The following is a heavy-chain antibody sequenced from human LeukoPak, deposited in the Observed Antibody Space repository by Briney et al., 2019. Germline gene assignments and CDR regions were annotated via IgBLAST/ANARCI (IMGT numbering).Heavy chain of an antibody. CDR1: GFTFSSYA. J-gene: IGHJ4*02. D-gene: IGHD6-13*01. V-gene: IGHV3-23*01. Sequence: GGSLRLSCAASGFTFSSYAMSWVRQAPGKGLEWVSSISGSGVSTYYADSVKGRFTISRDNSKNTLDLQMNSLTAEDTAVYYCAKAIAGDSWGQGTLVTVSS. CDR2: ISGSGVST. CDR3: AKAIAGDS.